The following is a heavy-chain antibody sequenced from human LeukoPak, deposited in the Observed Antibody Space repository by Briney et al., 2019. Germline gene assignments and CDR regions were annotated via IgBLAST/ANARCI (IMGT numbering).Heavy chain of an antibody. CDR3: ARNARLVPGYSSGWYDY. J-gene: IGHJ4*02. Sequence: AGGSLRLSCAASGFTFSSYAMSWVRQAPGKGLEWVSAISGSGGSTYYADSVKGRFTISRDNSKNTLYLQMNSLRAEDTAVYYCARNARLVPGYSSGWYDYWGQGTLVTVSS. CDR1: GFTFSSYA. D-gene: IGHD6-19*01. V-gene: IGHV3-23*01. CDR2: ISGSGGST.